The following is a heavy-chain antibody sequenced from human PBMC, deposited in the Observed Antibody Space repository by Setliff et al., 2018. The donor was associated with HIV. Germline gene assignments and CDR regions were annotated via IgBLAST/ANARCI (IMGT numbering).Heavy chain of an antibody. Sequence: PGGSLRLSCAASGFTFSSYAMSWVRQAPGKGLEWVSPISGNGGNIYYADSVKGRFTISRDNSKNTVYLQMNSLRAVDTALYYCAKVMKPSVSQFLEWWDYWGQGTLVTVSS. CDR3: AKVMKPSVSQFLEWWDY. D-gene: IGHD3-3*01. CDR1: GFTFSSYA. V-gene: IGHV3-23*01. J-gene: IGHJ4*02. CDR2: ISGNGGNI.